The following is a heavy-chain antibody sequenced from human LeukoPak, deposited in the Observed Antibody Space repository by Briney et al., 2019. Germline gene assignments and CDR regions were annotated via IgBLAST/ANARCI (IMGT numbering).Heavy chain of an antibody. V-gene: IGHV1-2*04. CDR2: INPNTGNT. CDR3: ARVLIVGDAFDI. D-gene: IGHD3-22*01. CDR1: GGTFSGYY. J-gene: IGHJ3*02. Sequence: ASVKVSCKASGGTFSGYYLHWVRQAPGQGLEWMGWINPNTGNTNYAQKFQGWVTMTRDTSSSTAYMELNRLKSDDTAVYYCARVLIVGDAFDIWGQGTKVTVSS.